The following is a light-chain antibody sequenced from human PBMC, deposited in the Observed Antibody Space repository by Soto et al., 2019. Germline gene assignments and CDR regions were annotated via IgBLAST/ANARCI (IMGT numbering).Light chain of an antibody. V-gene: IGLV2-11*01. CDR2: DVN. CDR1: SSDVGNYNY. Sequence: QSALTQPRSVSGSPGQSVTTSCTGTSSDVGNYNYVSWYQQHPGKAPKVMIYDVNKWPSGVPDRFSGSKSGNTASLTISGLQAEDEADYYCCSYAGSYTWVFGGGTKVTVL. J-gene: IGLJ3*02. CDR3: CSYAGSYTWV.